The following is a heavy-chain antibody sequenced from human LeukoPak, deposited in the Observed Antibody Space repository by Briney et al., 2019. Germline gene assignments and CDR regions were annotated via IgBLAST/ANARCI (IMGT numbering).Heavy chain of an antibody. CDR1: GGSISSYY. V-gene: IGHV4-59*01. CDR3: ARAVTYYYGSGSYTDFDY. CDR2: IYYSGST. D-gene: IGHD3-10*01. J-gene: IGHJ4*02. Sequence: SETLSLTCTVSGGSISSYYWSWIRQPPGKGLEWIGYIYYSGSTNYNPSLKSRVTISVDKSKNQFSLKLSSVTAADTAVYYCARAVTYYYGSGSYTDFDYWGQGTLVTVSS.